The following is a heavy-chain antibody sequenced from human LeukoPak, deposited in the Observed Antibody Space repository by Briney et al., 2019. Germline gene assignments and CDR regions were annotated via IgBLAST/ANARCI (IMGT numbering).Heavy chain of an antibody. Sequence: SETLSLTWAVYGGSFSGYYWSWIRQPPGKGLEWIGEINHSGSTNYNPSLKSRVTISVDTSKNQFSLKLSSVTAADTAVYYCARGPRITIFGVVIPHPMDVWGKGTTVTVSS. CDR1: GGSFSGYY. J-gene: IGHJ6*03. V-gene: IGHV4-34*01. CDR3: ARGPRITIFGVVIPHPMDV. CDR2: INHSGST. D-gene: IGHD3-3*01.